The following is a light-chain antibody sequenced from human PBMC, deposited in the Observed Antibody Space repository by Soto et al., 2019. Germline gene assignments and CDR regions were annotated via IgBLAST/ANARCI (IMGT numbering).Light chain of an antibody. CDR1: SSNIGRNT. CDR2: SSD. CDR3: AAWGDSLNAWA. V-gene: IGLV1-44*01. J-gene: IGLJ3*02. Sequence: QSVLTQPPSASGTPGQRVTISCSGSSSNIGRNTVKWYRQLPGTAPKLLIGSSDQRHLRVPDRFSASQDGTSASLAISGLPSEDEADYICAAWGDSLNAWAFGGGTKLTVL.